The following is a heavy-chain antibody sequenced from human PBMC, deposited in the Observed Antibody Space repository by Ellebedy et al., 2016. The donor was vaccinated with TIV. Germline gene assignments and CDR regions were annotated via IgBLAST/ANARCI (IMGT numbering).Heavy chain of an antibody. D-gene: IGHD3-22*01. CDR1: GYTLTSYG. CDR3: ARAAGNVYDTSGYYFDY. Sequence: ASVKVSCXTSGYTLTSYGISWVRQAPGQGLEWMGGMTPYNGNTNYAQKFQGRVTMTTDTSTSTAYMELRGLRSADTAIYYCARAAGNVYDTSGYYFDYWGQGTLVIVSS. CDR2: MTPYNGNT. J-gene: IGHJ4*02. V-gene: IGHV1-18*01.